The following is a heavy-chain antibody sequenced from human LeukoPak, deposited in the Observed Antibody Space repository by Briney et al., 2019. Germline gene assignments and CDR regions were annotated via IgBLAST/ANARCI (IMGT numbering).Heavy chain of an antibody. Sequence: PGGSLRLSCAASGFTFSSYSMNWVRQAPGKGLEWVSSISSSSSYIYYADSVKGRVTISRDNAKNSLYLQMNNLRVEDTAVYYCAREEVKSFDNWGQGTLVTVSS. CDR2: ISSSSSYI. CDR3: AREEVKSFDN. J-gene: IGHJ4*02. CDR1: GFTFSSYS. V-gene: IGHV3-21*04.